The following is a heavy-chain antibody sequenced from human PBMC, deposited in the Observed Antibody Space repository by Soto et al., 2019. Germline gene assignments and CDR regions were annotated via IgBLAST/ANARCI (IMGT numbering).Heavy chain of an antibody. V-gene: IGHV1-58*01. Sequence: ASVKVSCKASGFTFTSSAVQWVRQARGQRLEWIGWIVVGSGNTNYTQKFQERVTITRDMSTSTAYMELSSLRSEDTAVYYCAADPSSYYDFWSGYLGYYYYGMDVWGQGTTVTVSS. CDR1: GFTFTSSA. CDR3: AADPSSYYDFWSGYLGYYYYGMDV. D-gene: IGHD3-3*01. CDR2: IVVGSGNT. J-gene: IGHJ6*02.